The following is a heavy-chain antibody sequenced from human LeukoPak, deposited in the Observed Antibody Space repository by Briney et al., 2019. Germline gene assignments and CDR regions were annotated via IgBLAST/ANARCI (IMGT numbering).Heavy chain of an antibody. J-gene: IGHJ4*02. CDR3: AREGGTVRYFDWLAFDY. D-gene: IGHD3-9*01. Sequence: GGSLRLSCAASGFTFSSYSMNWVRQAPGKGLEWVSYISSSSSTIYYADSVKGRFTISRDNAKNSLYLQMNSLRAEDTAVYYCAREGGTVRYFDWLAFDYWGQGTLVTVSS. V-gene: IGHV3-48*01. CDR1: GFTFSSYS. CDR2: ISSSSSTI.